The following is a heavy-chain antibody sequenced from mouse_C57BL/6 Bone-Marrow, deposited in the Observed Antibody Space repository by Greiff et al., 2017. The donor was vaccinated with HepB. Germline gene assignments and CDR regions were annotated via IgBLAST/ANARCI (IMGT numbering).Heavy chain of an antibody. D-gene: IGHD2-5*01. J-gene: IGHJ2*01. CDR3: ASLYYSNYLYY. Sequence: EVQLQESGGDLVKPGGSLKLSCAASGFTFSSYGMSWVRQTPDKRLEWVATISSGGSYTYYPDRVKGRFTIYRDNAKNTLYLQMSSLKSEDTAMYYCASLYYSNYLYYWGQGTTLTVSS. V-gene: IGHV5-6*01. CDR2: ISSGGSYT. CDR1: GFTFSSYG.